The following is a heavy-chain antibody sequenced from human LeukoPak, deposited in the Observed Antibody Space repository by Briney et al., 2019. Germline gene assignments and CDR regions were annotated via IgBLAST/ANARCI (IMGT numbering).Heavy chain of an antibody. D-gene: IGHD3-22*01. Sequence: GGSLRLSCTASGFTFGDYAISWVRQAPGKGLEWIGFIINLVNGGTTEYAASVKGRVTISRDDSKSIAYLQMNSLKTEGTAVYYCSRFYSSGWASGAFDIWGQGTMVTVSS. CDR1: GFTFGDYA. CDR2: IINLVNGGTT. V-gene: IGHV3-49*04. CDR3: SRFYSSGWASGAFDI. J-gene: IGHJ3*02.